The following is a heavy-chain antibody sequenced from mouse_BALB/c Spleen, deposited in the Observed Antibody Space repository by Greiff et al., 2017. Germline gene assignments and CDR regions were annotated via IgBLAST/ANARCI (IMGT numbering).Heavy chain of an antibody. Sequence: VHLVESGPGLVQPSQSLSITCTVSGFSLTSYGVHWVRQSPGKGLEWLGVIWSGGSTDYNAAFISRLSISKDNSKSQVFFKMNSLQANDTAIYYCANSYYGSSWFAYWGQGTLVTVSA. V-gene: IGHV2-2*02. J-gene: IGHJ3*01. D-gene: IGHD1-1*01. CDR3: ANSYYGSSWFAY. CDR2: IWSGGST. CDR1: GFSLTSYG.